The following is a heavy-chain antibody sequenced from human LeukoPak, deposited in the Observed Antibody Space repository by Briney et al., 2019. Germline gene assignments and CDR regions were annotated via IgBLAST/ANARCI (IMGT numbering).Heavy chain of an antibody. V-gene: IGHV3-74*01. J-gene: IGHJ4*02. CDR1: GFTFSTYW. CDR3: VRDSSKWYYDF. D-gene: IGHD6-13*01. Sequence: GGSLRLSCAASGFTFSTYWMHWVRQAPGKGLVWVSRINSDGSGTSYADSVKGRFTISRDNAKNTLYLQMNSLRVEDTAVYYCVRDSSKWYYDFWGQGSLVTVSS. CDR2: INSDGSGT.